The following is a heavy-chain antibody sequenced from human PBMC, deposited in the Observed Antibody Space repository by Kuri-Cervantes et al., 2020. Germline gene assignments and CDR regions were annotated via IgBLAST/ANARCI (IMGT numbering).Heavy chain of an antibody. CDR1: GGTFSSYA. V-gene: IGHV1-69*05. J-gene: IGHJ6*02. D-gene: IGHD3-3*01. CDR2: IIPIFGTA. Sequence: LVKVSCKASGGTFSSYAISWVRQAPGQGLEWMGGIIPIFGTANYAQKLQGRVTMTTDTSTSTAYMELRSLRSDDTAVYYCARVKYDFWSAPISMDVWGQGTTVTVSS. CDR3: ARVKYDFWSAPISMDV.